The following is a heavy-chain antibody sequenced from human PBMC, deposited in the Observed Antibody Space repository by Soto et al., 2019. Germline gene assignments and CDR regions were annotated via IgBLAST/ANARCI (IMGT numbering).Heavy chain of an antibody. Sequence: EVQLLESGGGLIQPGGSLRLSCAASGFTFSSYAMGWVRQSSGKGLEWVSAITDSGGDTYHADSVRGRFTISRDNTKNTLYMQMDSLKAEDAAVYYCAKGSAASRPYCFDFWGQGSLVTVST. CDR1: GFTFSSYA. CDR3: AKGSAASRPYCFDF. CDR2: ITDSGGDT. V-gene: IGHV3-23*01. D-gene: IGHD2-2*01. J-gene: IGHJ4*02.